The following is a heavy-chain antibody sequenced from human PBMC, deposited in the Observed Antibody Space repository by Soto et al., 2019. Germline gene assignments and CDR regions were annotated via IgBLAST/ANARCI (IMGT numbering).Heavy chain of an antibody. CDR1: GYTFTSYA. CDR2: INAGNGNT. J-gene: IGHJ4*02. CDR3: ARATAAARRGGDYGGY. V-gene: IGHV1-3*01. D-gene: IGHD4-17*01. Sequence: VASVKVPCKASGYTFTSYAMHWVRQAPGQRLEWMGWINAGNGNTKYSQKFQGRVTITRDTSASTAYMELSSLRSEDTAVYYCARATAAARRGGDYGGYWGQGTLVTVSS.